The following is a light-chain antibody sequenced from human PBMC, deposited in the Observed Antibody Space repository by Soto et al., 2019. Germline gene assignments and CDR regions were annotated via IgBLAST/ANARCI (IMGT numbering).Light chain of an antibody. J-gene: IGLJ2*01. CDR2: DVN. CDR3: SSYTGSSTLLV. V-gene: IGLV2-14*03. CDR1: SSDVGGYNY. Sequence: QSALTQPASVSGSPRQSITISCTGTSSDVGGYNYVSWYQHHPGKAPKLKIYDVNNRPSGVSNRFSGSKSGNTASLTISGLQAEDEADYYCSSYTGSSTLLVFGGGTKVTVL.